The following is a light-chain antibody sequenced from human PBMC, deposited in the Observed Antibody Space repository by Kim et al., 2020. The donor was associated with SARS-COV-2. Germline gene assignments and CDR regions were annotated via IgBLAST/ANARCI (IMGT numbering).Light chain of an antibody. Sequence: VSPGERVPLSCRASDDIANNFAWYQHTPGQPPRLLIYGATTRATGVPARFTGSGSGTDFTLTITSLQSEDFVIYFCQQYSHWPYSFGQGTKLEI. J-gene: IGKJ2*01. CDR1: DDIANN. CDR2: GAT. V-gene: IGKV3-15*01. CDR3: QQYSHWPYS.